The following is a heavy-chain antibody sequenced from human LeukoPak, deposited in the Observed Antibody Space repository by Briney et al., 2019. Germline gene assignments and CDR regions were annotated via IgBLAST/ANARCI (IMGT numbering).Heavy chain of an antibody. D-gene: IGHD3-22*01. CDR1: GGSISSYY. CDR3: ARRDSSGYYSY. CDR2: IYTSGST. Sequence: SETLSLTCTVSGGSISSYYWSWIRQPPGKGLEWIGYIYTSGSTNYNPSLKSRVTISVDTSKNQFSLKLSSVTAADTAVYYCARRDSSGYYSYWGQGTLVTVSS. V-gene: IGHV4-4*09. J-gene: IGHJ4*02.